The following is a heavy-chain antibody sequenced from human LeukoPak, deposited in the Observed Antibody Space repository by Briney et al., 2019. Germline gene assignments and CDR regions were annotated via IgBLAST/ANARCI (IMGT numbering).Heavy chain of an antibody. V-gene: IGHV1-18*01. CDR1: GYTFTSYG. D-gene: IGHD4-23*01. J-gene: IGHJ3*02. CDR3: AKASDYGGKRAHDAFDI. Sequence: ASVKVSCKASGYTFTSYGISWVRQAPGQGLEWMGWISAYNGNTNYAQKLQGRVTMTTDTSTSTAYMELRSLRSDDTAVYYCAKASDYGGKRAHDAFDIWGQGTMVTVSS. CDR2: ISAYNGNT.